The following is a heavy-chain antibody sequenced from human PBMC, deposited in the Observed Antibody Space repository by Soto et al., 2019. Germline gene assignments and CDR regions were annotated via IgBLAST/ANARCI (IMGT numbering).Heavy chain of an antibody. Sequence: GRSLRLSCAASGFTFSNAWLSWDRQAPGKGLEWVGRIKSKTNGGTTDYAAPVKGRFAISRDDSKNTVYLQMNSLKTEDAAVYYCTTDDPINKYWGQGTLVTVSS. CDR1: GFTFSNAW. J-gene: IGHJ4*02. CDR3: TTDDPINKY. V-gene: IGHV3-15*01. CDR2: IKSKTNGGTT.